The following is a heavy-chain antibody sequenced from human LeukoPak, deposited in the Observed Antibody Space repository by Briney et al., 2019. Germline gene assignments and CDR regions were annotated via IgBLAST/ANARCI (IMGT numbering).Heavy chain of an antibody. Sequence: GASVKVSCKASGGTFSSYAISWVRQAPGQGLEGMGGIIPIFGTANYAQKFQGRVTITADESTSTAYMELNSLRSEDTAVYYCARPRTTPNIWSGYWSAFDYWGQGTLVTVSS. CDR3: ARPRTTPNIWSGYWSAFDY. D-gene: IGHD3-3*01. CDR2: IIPIFGTA. J-gene: IGHJ4*02. V-gene: IGHV1-69*13. CDR1: GGTFSSYA.